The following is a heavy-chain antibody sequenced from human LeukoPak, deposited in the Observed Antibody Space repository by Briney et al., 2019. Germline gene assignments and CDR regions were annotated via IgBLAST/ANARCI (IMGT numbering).Heavy chain of an antibody. CDR2: IKSKTDGGTT. J-gene: IGHJ6*02. D-gene: IGHD6-13*01. V-gene: IGHV3-15*01. CDR3: TTDLVAYSSSSRSYYYYGMDV. Sequence: PGGSLRLSCAASGFTFSNAWMSWVRQAPGKGLEWVGRIKSKTDGGTTDYAAPVKGRFTISRDDSKNTLYLQMNSLKTEGTAVYYCTTDLVAYSSSSRSYYYYGMDVWGQGTTVTVSS. CDR1: GFTFSNAW.